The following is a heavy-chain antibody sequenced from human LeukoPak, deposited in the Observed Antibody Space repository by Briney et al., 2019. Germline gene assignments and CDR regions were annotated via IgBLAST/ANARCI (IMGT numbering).Heavy chain of an antibody. CDR1: RFTVTSNY. D-gene: IGHD6-19*01. Sequence: GGSLRLSCAASRFTVTSNYMSWVRQAPGKGLEWVSVIYNGGSTSFADSVKGRFTISRDNSKNTLYLQMNSLRAEDTAVYFCARASQWLAFDNWAREPWSPSPQ. J-gene: IGHJ4*02. V-gene: IGHV3-66*01. CDR2: IYNGGST. CDR3: ARASQWLAFDN.